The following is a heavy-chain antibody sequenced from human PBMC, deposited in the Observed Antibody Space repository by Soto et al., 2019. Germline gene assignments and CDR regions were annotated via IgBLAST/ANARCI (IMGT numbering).Heavy chain of an antibody. CDR1: GGSISSSNW. D-gene: IGHD2-2*01. J-gene: IGHJ3*02. CDR3: ASYYCSSTSCYAGQGGAFDI. Sequence: QVQLQESGPGLVKPSGTLSLTCAVSGGSISSSNWWSWVRQPPGKGLEWIGEIYHSGSTNYNPSLKSRVTISVDKSKNRFSLKLSSVTAADTAVYYCASYYCSSTSCYAGQGGAFDIWGQGTMVTVSS. V-gene: IGHV4-4*02. CDR2: IYHSGST.